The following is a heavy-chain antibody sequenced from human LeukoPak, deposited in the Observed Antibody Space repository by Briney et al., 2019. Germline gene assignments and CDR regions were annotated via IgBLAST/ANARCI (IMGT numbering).Heavy chain of an antibody. Sequence: PGGSLRLSCAASGFTFSSYGMHWVRQAPGKGLEWVAVIWYDGSNKYYADSVKGRFTISRDNSKNTLYLQMNSLRAEDTAVYYCATGDDYRTFDYWGQGTLVTVSS. CDR1: GFTFSSYG. D-gene: IGHD5-24*01. J-gene: IGHJ4*02. CDR3: ATGDDYRTFDY. CDR2: IWYDGSNK. V-gene: IGHV3-33*01.